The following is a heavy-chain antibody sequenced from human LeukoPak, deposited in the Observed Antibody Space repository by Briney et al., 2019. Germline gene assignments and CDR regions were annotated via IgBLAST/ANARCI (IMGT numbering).Heavy chain of an antibody. Sequence: PGGSLRLSCAASGFTFSTYAMPWVRQAPGKGLEWVSGISTSGDRTYYADSVKGRFTISRDNSKNTLYLQMNSLRAEDTAEYYCARSAVGTSCCTAVDYWGQGTLVTVFS. CDR2: ISTSGDRT. CDR3: ARSAVGTSCCTAVDY. CDR1: GFTFSTYA. D-gene: IGHD1-26*01. V-gene: IGHV3-23*01. J-gene: IGHJ4*02.